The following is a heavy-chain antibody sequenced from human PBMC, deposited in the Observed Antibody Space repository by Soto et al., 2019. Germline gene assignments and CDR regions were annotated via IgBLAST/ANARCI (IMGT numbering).Heavy chain of an antibody. CDR2: TNSDGTDS. J-gene: IGHJ4*02. V-gene: IGHV3-43D*04. Sequence: GGSLRLSCAAAGFDFEDYAMHWVRRVPGKGLEWVSLTNSDGTDSYYMDSVKGRFTISRDNAKSTLYLQMDRLRPEDTALYFCAKSLYYYDSSPLDHWGQGTLVTVSS. CDR3: AKSLYYYDSSPLDH. D-gene: IGHD3-22*01. CDR1: GFDFEDYA.